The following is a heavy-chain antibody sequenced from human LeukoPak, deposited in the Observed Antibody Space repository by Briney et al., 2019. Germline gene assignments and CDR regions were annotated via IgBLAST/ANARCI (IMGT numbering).Heavy chain of an antibody. CDR3: AKVVDPSIISVAVVDY. D-gene: IGHD6-19*01. CDR1: GFTFSVYG. CDR2: ISGSAAST. Sequence: GGSLRLSCAASGFTFSVYGMSWVRQAPGKGLEWVSSISGSAASTYYADSVKGRFTISRDNSKNTLYLQMNSLRAEDTAVYYCAKVVDPSIISVAVVDYWGQGTLVTVSS. V-gene: IGHV3-23*01. J-gene: IGHJ4*02.